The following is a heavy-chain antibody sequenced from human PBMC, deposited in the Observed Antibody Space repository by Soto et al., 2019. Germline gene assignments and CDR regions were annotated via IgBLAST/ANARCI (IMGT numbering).Heavy chain of an antibody. CDR3: ARPPTTVTTNYLDY. CDR2: ISSSSSYI. V-gene: IGHV3-21*01. CDR1: GFTFISYS. J-gene: IGHJ4*02. Sequence: KSWGSLRLSCAASGFTFISYSINLFRHSAGKGLEWVSSISSSSSYIYYADSVKGRFTISRDNAKNSLYLQMNSLRAEDTAVYYCARPPTTVTTNYLDYWGQGTLVTVSS. D-gene: IGHD4-17*01.